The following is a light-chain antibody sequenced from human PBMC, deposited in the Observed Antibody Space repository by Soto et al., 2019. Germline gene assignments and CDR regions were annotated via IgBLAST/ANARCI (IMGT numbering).Light chain of an antibody. CDR1: QSISSY. CDR2: AAS. Sequence: DIQMTQSPSSLSASVGDRVTITCRASQSISSYLNWYQQKPGKAPKVLIYAASSLQSGVPSRFSGSGSGTDFTLTISSLQLEDFATYYCQQSYRTPLTFGQGTKLEIK. J-gene: IGKJ2*01. V-gene: IGKV1-39*01. CDR3: QQSYRTPLT.